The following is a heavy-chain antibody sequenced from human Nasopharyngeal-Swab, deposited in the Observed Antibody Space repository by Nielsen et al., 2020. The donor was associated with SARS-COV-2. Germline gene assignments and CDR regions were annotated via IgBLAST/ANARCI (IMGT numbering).Heavy chain of an antibody. CDR2: IYYSGST. Sequence: PGKGLEGIGSIYYSGSTYYNPSLKSRVTISVDTSKNQFSLKLSSVTAADTAVYYYARRVARAPRHEGDYYYGMDVWGQGTTVTVSS. CDR3: ARRVARAPRHEGDYYYGMDV. V-gene: IGHV4-39*01. D-gene: IGHD3-16*01. J-gene: IGHJ6*02.